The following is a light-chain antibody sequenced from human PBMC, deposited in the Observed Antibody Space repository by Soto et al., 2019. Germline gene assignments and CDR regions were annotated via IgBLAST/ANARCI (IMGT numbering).Light chain of an antibody. CDR2: DAS. CDR1: QSVGGY. CDR3: HQRSDRPLT. J-gene: IGKJ1*01. Sequence: EIVLTQSPATLFLSPGERATFSCRASQSVGGYLAWYQHKPGQAPRLLIYDASNRATGIPARFSGSGPGTDFTLTISSLEPEDFAVYYCHQRSDRPLTFGQGTKVEIK. V-gene: IGKV3-11*01.